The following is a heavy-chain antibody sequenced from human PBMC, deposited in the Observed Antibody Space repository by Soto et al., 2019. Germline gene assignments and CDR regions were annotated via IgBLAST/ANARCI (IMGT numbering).Heavy chain of an antibody. CDR2: TYYRSKWYN. CDR1: GDSVSSNRAA. CDR3: AREGDILARYYMGDHFHY. Sequence: PSQTLSLTFAISGDSVSSNRAACNWIRQSPSRGLEWLGRTYYRSKWYNDYAVSVKSRITINPDTSKNQFSLQLNSVTPDDTAVYYCAREGDILARYYMGDHFHYWGKGTLATVSS. V-gene: IGHV6-1*01. J-gene: IGHJ4*02. D-gene: IGHD3-9*01.